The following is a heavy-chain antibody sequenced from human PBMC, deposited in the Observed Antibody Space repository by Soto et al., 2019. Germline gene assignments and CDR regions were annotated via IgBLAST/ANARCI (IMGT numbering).Heavy chain of an antibody. D-gene: IGHD6-13*01. J-gene: IGHJ4*02. CDR2: IYTSGTT. CDR1: GGSISNYY. V-gene: IGHV4-4*07. Sequence: QVLLQESGPGLVKPSETLSLTCTVSGGSISNYYWTWIRQPAGKGLEWIGRIYTSGTTNYNPSLMSRVTMLIDPSRNQFSLRLSSVTAADTALYYCARQRTYSSSWYDYWGQGTLVTVSS. CDR3: ARQRTYSSSWYDY.